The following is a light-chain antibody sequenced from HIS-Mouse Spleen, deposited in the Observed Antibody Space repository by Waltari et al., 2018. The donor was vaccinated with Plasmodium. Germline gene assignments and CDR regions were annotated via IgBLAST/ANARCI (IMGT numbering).Light chain of an antibody. Sequence: DIQMTQSPPSLSVSVGDSVTITCRASQSISSYLNWYQQKPGKAPKLLIYAASSLQSGVPSRFSGSGSGTDFTLTISSLQPEDFATYYCQQSYSTPQLTFGGGTKVEIK. CDR1: QSISSY. CDR3: QQSYSTPQLT. V-gene: IGKV1-39*01. CDR2: AAS. J-gene: IGKJ4*01.